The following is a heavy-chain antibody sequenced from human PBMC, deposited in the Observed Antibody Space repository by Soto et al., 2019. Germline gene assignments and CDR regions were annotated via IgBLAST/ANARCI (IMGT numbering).Heavy chain of an antibody. CDR1: GFNFDDYT. Sequence: GGSLRLSCAASGFNFDDYTMHWVRQAPGKGLEWVSLISWDGGSTYYADSVKGRFTISRDNSKNSLYLQMNSLRTEDTALYYCAKDASTESYYYYGMDVWGQGTTVTVSS. D-gene: IGHD1-1*01. CDR3: AKDASTESYYYYGMDV. CDR2: ISWDGGST. V-gene: IGHV3-43*01. J-gene: IGHJ6*02.